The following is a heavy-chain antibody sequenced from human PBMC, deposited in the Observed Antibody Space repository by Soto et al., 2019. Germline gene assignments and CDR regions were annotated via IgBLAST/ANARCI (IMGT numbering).Heavy chain of an antibody. D-gene: IGHD1-26*01. J-gene: IGHJ4*02. V-gene: IGHV3-30*03. CDR3: ARYSGKYQGPIDY. CDR2: ISYDGSNK. Sequence: QVQLVESVGGVVQPGRSLRLSCASSGFTFSHYGIHWVRQAPGKGLEWLAVISYDGSNKHYADSVKGRFTVSRDNSKNPLYLQMNRLIAEDTAVYFCARYSGKYQGPIDYWGQGTLVTVSS. CDR1: GFTFSHYG.